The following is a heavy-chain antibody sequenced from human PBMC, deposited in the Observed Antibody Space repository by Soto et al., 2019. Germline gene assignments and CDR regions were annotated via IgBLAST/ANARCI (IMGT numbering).Heavy chain of an antibody. CDR3: ARATRYDIYGMDV. J-gene: IGHJ6*02. CDR1: GYTFTGYY. V-gene: IGHV1-2*04. Sequence: ASVKVSCKASGYTFTGYYMHWVRQAPGQGLEWMGWINPNSGGTNYAQKFQGWVTMTRDTSISTAYMELSRLRSDDTAVYYCARATRYDIYGMDVWGQGTAVTVSS. CDR2: INPNSGGT. D-gene: IGHD3-9*01.